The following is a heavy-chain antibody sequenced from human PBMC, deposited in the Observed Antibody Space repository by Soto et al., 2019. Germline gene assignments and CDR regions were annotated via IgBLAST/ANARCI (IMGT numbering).Heavy chain of an antibody. CDR3: ARDPRSITGTTSSEDFQH. V-gene: IGHV1-69*01. J-gene: IGHJ1*01. CDR2: IVPLLGIT. D-gene: IGHD1-20*01. Sequence: QAQLMQSGAEVKKPGSSVKVSCKASGGTFSGYAISWVRQAPGQGLEWMGGIVPLLGITNYAQKFQGRITIAADESTGTAYMDPRSLTSEDTLVYYCARDPRSITGTTSSEDFQHWGQGTLVSVPS. CDR1: GGTFSGYA.